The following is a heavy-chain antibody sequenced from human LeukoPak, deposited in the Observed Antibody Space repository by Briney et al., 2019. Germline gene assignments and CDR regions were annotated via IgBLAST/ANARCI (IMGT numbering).Heavy chain of an antibody. Sequence: ASVKVSCKASGYTSTSYGITWVRQAPGQGLEWMGWISAYNGNTNYAQKLQGRVTMTTDTSTSTAYMELRSLRSDDTAVYYCARYGDSTGYYYFDYWGQGTLVTVSS. D-gene: IGHD3-22*01. CDR3: ARYGDSTGYYYFDY. CDR1: GYTSTSYG. CDR2: ISAYNGNT. V-gene: IGHV1-18*01. J-gene: IGHJ4*02.